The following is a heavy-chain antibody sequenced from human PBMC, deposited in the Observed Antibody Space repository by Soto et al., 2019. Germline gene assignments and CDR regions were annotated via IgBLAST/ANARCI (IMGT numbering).Heavy chain of an antibody. J-gene: IGHJ1*01. D-gene: IGHD4-17*01. CDR3: ARLGLPSYGRAAY. V-gene: IGHV4-39*01. CDR1: GGSISSSSYY. Sequence: QLQLQESGPGLMKPSETMSLTCTVSGGSISSSSYYWGWIRQPPGKGLQWIGNIHYVGSPYSNPSLTSRVTISVDTSKTRFSLRLSSVTAADTAVYYCARLGLPSYGRAAYWGQGTLVTVSS. CDR2: IHYVGSP.